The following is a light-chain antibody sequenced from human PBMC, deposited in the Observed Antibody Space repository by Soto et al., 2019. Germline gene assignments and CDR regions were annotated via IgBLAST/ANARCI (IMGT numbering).Light chain of an antibody. CDR3: QQYDNLPIT. V-gene: IGKV3-11*01. CDR1: QSVSSY. Sequence: EFVLTQSPGTLSLSPGERATLSCRASQSVSSYLAWYQQKPGQAPRLLIYDASNLETGVPSRFSGSGSGTDFTFTISSLQPEDIATYYCQQYDNLPITFGQGTRLEIK. CDR2: DAS. J-gene: IGKJ5*01.